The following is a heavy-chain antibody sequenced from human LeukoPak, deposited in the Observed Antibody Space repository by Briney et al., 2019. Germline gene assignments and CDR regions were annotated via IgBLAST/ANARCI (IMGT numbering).Heavy chain of an antibody. J-gene: IGHJ4*02. V-gene: IGHV4-30-2*01. CDR1: GGSISSGGYS. Sequence: SQTLSLTCAVSGGSISSGGYSWSWIRQPPGKGLEWIGYIYHSGSTYYNPSLKSRVTISVDTSKNQFSLKLSSVTAADTAVYYCARPGMYYYDSSGYYYFDYWGQGTLVTVSS. CDR2: IYHSGST. CDR3: ARPGMYYYDSSGYYYFDY. D-gene: IGHD3-22*01.